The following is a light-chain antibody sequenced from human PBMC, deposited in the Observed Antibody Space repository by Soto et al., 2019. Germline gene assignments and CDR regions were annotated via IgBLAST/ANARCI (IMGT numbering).Light chain of an antibody. CDR1: SSDVGGYNY. CDR2: DVS. Sequence: QSALTQPASGSGSPGQSITICCTGTSSDVGGYNYVSWYQQHPGKAPKLMIYDVSNRPSGVSNRFSGSKSGNTASLTISGLQAEDEADYYCSSYTSSSTLYVFGTGTKLTVL. CDR3: SSYTSSSTLYV. V-gene: IGLV2-14*01. J-gene: IGLJ1*01.